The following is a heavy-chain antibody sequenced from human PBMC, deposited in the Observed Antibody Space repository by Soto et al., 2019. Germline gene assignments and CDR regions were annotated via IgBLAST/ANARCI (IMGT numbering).Heavy chain of an antibody. CDR2: ISWDGGRT. CDR3: AKRGPHSSGWYSPIFDY. Sequence: GGSLRLSCAASGFTFDDYAMHWVRQAPGKGLEWVSLISWDGGRTYYADSVRGRFIVSRGNSKNSLSLRMNSLRDEDTAVYFCAKRGPHSSGWYSPIFDYWGQGALVTGSS. D-gene: IGHD6-13*01. J-gene: IGHJ4*02. V-gene: IGHV3-43D*04. CDR1: GFTFDDYA.